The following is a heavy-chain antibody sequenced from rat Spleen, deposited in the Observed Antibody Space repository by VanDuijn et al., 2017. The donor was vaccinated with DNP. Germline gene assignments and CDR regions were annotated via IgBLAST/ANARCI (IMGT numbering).Heavy chain of an antibody. CDR3: IRWNSGHFDY. J-gene: IGHJ2*01. Sequence: EVQLVETGGGLVQPGRSLKLSCAASGFTFSDYYMAWVRQAPTKGLEWVTYIGSDGYAPYYGDSVKGRFTISRDNAKSTLYLQMNSLRSEDMATYYCIRWNSGHFDYWGQGVMVTVSS. V-gene: IGHV5-22*01. CDR1: GFTFSDYY. D-gene: IGHD4-3*01. CDR2: IGSDGYAP.